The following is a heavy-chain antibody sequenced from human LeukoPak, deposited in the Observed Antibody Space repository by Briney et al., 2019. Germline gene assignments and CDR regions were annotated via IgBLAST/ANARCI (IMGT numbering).Heavy chain of an antibody. CDR3: AKVAGPYCSGGSCPHFDY. CDR2: ISGSGGST. CDR1: GFTFSSYA. J-gene: IGHJ4*02. V-gene: IGHV3-23*01. D-gene: IGHD2-15*01. Sequence: PGGSLRLSCAASGFTFSSYAMSWVRQAPGKGLEWVSAISGSGGSTYYADSVKGRFTISRDNSKNTLYLQMNSLRAEDTAVYYCAKVAGPYCSGGSCPHFDYWGQGTLVTVSS.